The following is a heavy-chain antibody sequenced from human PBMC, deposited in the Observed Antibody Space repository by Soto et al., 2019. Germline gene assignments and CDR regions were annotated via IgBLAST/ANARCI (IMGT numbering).Heavy chain of an antibody. V-gene: IGHV3-23*01. CDR3: AKNGPEFDY. Sequence: GVSQSLSCTASGFTFISYSMRCARQPRGRGLESVSSTSTIGGATYYADSVRGRFTISRGNSNNTMYLQRNSLRAKDMAVYYWAKNGPEFDYWGQG. CDR1: GFTFISYS. J-gene: IGHJ4*02. D-gene: IGHD3-10*01. CDR2: TSTIGGAT.